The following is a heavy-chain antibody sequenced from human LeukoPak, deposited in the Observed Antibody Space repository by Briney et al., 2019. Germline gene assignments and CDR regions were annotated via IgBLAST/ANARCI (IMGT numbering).Heavy chain of an antibody. D-gene: IGHD3/OR15-3a*01. CDR2: MNPNSGNT. CDR1: GYTFTSYD. CDR3: ARLPGRTGLDAFDI. J-gene: IGHJ3*02. Sequence: GASVKVSCKASGYTFTSYDINWVRQATGQGLEWMGWMNPNSGNTGYAQKFQGRVTITADESTSTAYMELSSLRSEDTAVYYCARLPGRTGLDAFDIWGHGTMVTVSS. V-gene: IGHV1-8*01.